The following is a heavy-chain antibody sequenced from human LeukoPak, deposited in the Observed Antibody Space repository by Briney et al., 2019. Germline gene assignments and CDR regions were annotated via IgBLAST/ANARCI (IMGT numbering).Heavy chain of an antibody. CDR3: ARESNDILTGTLFYYYMDV. V-gene: IGHV3-66*01. CDR1: GFTVSSNY. J-gene: IGHJ6*03. D-gene: IGHD3-9*01. Sequence: GGSLRLSCAASGFTVSSNYMSWVRQAPGKGLEWVSVIYSGGSTYYADSVKGRFTISRDNSKNTLYLQMNSLRVEDTAIYYCARESNDILTGTLFYYYMDVWGKGTTVTISS. CDR2: IYSGGST.